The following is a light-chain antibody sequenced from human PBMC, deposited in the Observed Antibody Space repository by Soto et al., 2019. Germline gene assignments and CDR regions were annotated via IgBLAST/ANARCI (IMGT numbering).Light chain of an antibody. CDR1: QSISSRY. CDR3: QQYGTSPWT. V-gene: IGKV3-20*01. J-gene: IGKJ1*01. CDR2: ATS. Sequence: EVEMTQSPATLSLSPGEGATLSCRASQSISSRYLAWYQQKPGQAPRLLISATSTGATGIPDRFSGSGSGTDFTLSISRLAPEDFAAYYCQQYGTSPWTFGQGTKVDIK.